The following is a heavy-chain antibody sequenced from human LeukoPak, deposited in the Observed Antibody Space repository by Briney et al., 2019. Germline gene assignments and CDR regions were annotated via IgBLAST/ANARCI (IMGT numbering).Heavy chain of an antibody. Sequence: SETLSLTCTVSGGSISSYYWSWIRQPAGKGLEWIGRIYTSGSTNYNPSLKSRVTMSVDTSKNQFSLKLSSVTAADTAVYYCARGTYYYDSSGYYKFYYMDVWGKGTTVTVSS. D-gene: IGHD3-22*01. CDR3: ARGTYYYDSSGYYKFYYMDV. V-gene: IGHV4-4*07. CDR1: GGSISSYY. J-gene: IGHJ6*03. CDR2: IYTSGST.